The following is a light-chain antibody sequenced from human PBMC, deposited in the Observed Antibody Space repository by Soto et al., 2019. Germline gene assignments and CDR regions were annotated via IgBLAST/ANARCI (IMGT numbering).Light chain of an antibody. V-gene: IGKV3-15*01. CDR2: GAS. CDR3: QQYYKGPRT. CDR1: QSVDRS. J-gene: IGKJ1*01. Sequence: EIVMTQDPAVLSLSPGERSTLSCRASQSVDRSLAWYQQKPGQAPRLLVHGASTRAPDIPVRFIGSGSGTEFTLTISSLQSEDFEVYHCQQYYKGPRTFGQGTKVDIK.